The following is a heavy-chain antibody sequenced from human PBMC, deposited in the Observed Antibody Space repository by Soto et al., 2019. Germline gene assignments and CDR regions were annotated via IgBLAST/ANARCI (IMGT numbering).Heavy chain of an antibody. CDR2: IMPVFPTP. CDR3: ARDKDRLQLGGNYYYILDV. CDR1: GGTFSTSA. Sequence: QVQLVQSGAEVKKPGSSVKVSCKTSGGTFSTSAISWVRQAPGQSLEWVGGIMPVFPTPDYAQNFQGRVTITADDSTTTAYLELTSLRADDTAVYYCARDKDRLQLGGNYYYILDVWGQGTAITVSS. J-gene: IGHJ6*02. D-gene: IGHD1-1*01. V-gene: IGHV1-69*12.